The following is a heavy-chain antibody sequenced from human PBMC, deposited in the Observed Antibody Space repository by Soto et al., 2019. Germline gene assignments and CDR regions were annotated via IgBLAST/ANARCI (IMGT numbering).Heavy chain of an antibody. Sequence: ASVKVSCKVSGYTLTELFIHWVRQAPGKGLEWMGGFDPRDGEAIYAQQFQGRVTVTEDTSTDTAYMELSSLRSADTAVCYCANKDIVVVPAAPYYYYGMAVWGQGTTVTVSS. D-gene: IGHD2-2*01. V-gene: IGHV1-24*01. CDR1: GYTLTELF. CDR3: ANKDIVVVPAAPYYYYGMAV. J-gene: IGHJ6*02. CDR2: FDPRDGEA.